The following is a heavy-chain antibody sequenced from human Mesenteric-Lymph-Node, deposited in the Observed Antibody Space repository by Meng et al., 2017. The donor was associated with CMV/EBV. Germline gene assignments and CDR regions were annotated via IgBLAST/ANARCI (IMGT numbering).Heavy chain of an antibody. D-gene: IGHD6-19*01. Sequence: GESLKISCAASGFTFSMYWMNWVRQAPGRGLEWVANIKQDGSEKNYVDSVKGRFTISRDNAKNSLYLQLNSLRVEDTAVYYCARAGGYSSGWALWGQGTLVTVSS. CDR3: ARAGGYSSGWAL. CDR1: GFTFSMYW. CDR2: IKQDGSEK. V-gene: IGHV3-7*01. J-gene: IGHJ4*02.